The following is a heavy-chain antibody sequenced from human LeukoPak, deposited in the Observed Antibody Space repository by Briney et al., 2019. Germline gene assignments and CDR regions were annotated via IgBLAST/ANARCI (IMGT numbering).Heavy chain of an antibody. D-gene: IGHD3-9*01. Sequence: ASVKVSCKASGYTFTGYYMHWVRQAPGQGLEWMGWINPNSGGTNYAQKFQGRVTMTRDTSISTAYMELRSLRSDDTAVYYCASTEGSRGYFDWPLFDYWGQGTLVTVSS. V-gene: IGHV1-2*02. CDR1: GYTFTGYY. CDR3: ASTEGSRGYFDWPLFDY. CDR2: INPNSGGT. J-gene: IGHJ4*02.